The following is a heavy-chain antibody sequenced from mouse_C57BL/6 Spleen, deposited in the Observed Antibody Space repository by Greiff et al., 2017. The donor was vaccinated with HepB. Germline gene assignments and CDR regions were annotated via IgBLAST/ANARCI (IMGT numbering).Heavy chain of an antibody. CDR3: ARSTMVTTVDFDY. Sequence: VQLQQSGAELAKPGASVKLSCKASGYPFTSYWMHWVKQRPGQGLEWIGYINPSSGYTKYNQKFKDKATLTADNSSSTAYMQLSSLTYEDSAVYYCARSTMVTTVDFDYWGQGTTLTVSS. V-gene: IGHV1-7*01. D-gene: IGHD2-2*01. CDR1: GYPFTSYW. J-gene: IGHJ2*01. CDR2: INPSSGYT.